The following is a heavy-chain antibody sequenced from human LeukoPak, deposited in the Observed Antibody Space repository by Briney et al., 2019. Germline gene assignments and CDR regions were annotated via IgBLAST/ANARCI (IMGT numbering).Heavy chain of an antibody. CDR3: ARDNGDLDY. CDR2: ISAYNGNT. J-gene: IGHJ4*02. Sequence: ASVKVSCKASGYTFTSYGISWVRQAPGQGLEWMGWISAYNGNTNYAQKLQGRVTMTTDTSISTAYMELSRLRSDDTAVYYCARDNGDLDYWGQGTLVTVSS. CDR1: GYTFTSYG. V-gene: IGHV1-18*01.